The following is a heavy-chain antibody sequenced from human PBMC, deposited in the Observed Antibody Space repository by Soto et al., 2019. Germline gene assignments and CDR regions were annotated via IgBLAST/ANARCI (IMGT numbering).Heavy chain of an antibody. CDR1: GGPISSYY. D-gene: IGHD6-19*01. CDR3: VRDGSSGWYYYGMDV. J-gene: IGHJ6*02. CDR2: IYMNGST. Sequence: PSETLSLTCTVSGGPISSYYWSWIRQPAGKGLEWIGRIYMNGSTNYNPSLRGRVTVSVATSKSKFSTMPNSVTAADTAVYYCVRDGSSGWYYYGMDVWGQGIPVT. V-gene: IGHV4-4*07.